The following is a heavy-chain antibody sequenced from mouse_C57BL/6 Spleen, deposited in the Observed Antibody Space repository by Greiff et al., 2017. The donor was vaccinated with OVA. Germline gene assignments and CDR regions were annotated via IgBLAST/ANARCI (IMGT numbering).Heavy chain of an antibody. D-gene: IGHD1-1*01. J-gene: IGHJ1*03. V-gene: IGHV1-76*01. CDR2: IYPGSGNT. CDR3: ARGAVVASDV. CDR1: GYTFTDYY. Sequence: QVQLQQSGAELVRPGASVKLSCKASGYTFTDYYINWVKQRPGQGLEWIARIYPGSGNTYYNEKFKGKATLTAEKSSSTAYMQLSSLTSEDSAVYFCARGAVVASDVWGTGTTVTVSS.